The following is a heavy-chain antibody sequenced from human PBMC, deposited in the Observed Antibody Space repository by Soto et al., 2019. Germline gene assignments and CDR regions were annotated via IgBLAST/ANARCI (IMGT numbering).Heavy chain of an antibody. D-gene: IGHD3-3*01. CDR2: ISAYNGNT. Sequence: ASVKVSCKASGYTFTSYGISWVRQAPGQGLEWMGWISAYNGNTNYAQKLQGRVTMTTDTSTSTAYMELSSLRSEDTAVYYCAASTYYDFWSGYFFGYWGQGTLVTVSS. CDR1: GYTFTSYG. J-gene: IGHJ4*02. V-gene: IGHV1-18*04. CDR3: AASTYYDFWSGYFFGY.